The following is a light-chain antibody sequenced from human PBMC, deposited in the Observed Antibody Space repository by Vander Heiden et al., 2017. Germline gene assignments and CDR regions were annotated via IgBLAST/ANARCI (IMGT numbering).Light chain of an antibody. V-gene: IGLV3-21*02. CDR2: DGS. CDR3: QVWDSSSDHRCV. CDR1: NIGSKS. Sequence: SYVLTQPPSVSVAPGQTARIACGGDNIGSKSVHWYHQKPGQAPVLVVEDGSDRPLDVPERFSGSNSGSTATPITSGVEAGDEGDFYWQVWDSSSDHRCVFGGGTMLTVL. J-gene: IGLJ3*02.